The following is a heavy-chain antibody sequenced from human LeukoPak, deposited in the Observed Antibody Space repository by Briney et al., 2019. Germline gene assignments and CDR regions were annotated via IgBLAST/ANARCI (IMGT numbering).Heavy chain of an antibody. V-gene: IGHV3-53*01. CDR2: VYGGGNT. Sequence: GGSLRLSCAASGFTVGNNRMSWVRQAPGKGLEWVSTVYGGGNTAYADSVKGRFTISRDTSKNTLLLQMNSLRAEDTAVYFCVRERFGAYVENWGQGALVTVSS. D-gene: IGHD3-10*01. J-gene: IGHJ4*02. CDR1: GFTVGNNR. CDR3: VRERFGAYVEN.